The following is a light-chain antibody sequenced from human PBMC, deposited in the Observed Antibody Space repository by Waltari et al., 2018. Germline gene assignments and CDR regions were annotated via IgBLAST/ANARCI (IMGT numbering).Light chain of an antibody. J-gene: IGKJ4*01. Sequence: ETVLTQSPGTLSLSPGERATLSCRASQSVSSSYLAWYQQQPGQAPRLLIYGASTRATGIPDRFSGSGSGADFTLTISSLEPEDFAVYYCQQYGSSPRTFGGGTKVEIK. V-gene: IGKV3-20*01. CDR1: QSVSSSY. CDR2: GAS. CDR3: QQYGSSPRT.